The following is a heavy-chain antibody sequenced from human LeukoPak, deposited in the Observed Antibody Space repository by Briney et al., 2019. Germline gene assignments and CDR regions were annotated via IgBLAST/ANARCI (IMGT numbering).Heavy chain of an antibody. Sequence: SETLSLTCTVSGGSISSTSYFWGWIRQPPGKGLEWIGTIFYSGTTYYNPSLKSRVTTSVDTSKNQFSLKLSSVTAADTAVYYCARVVRPAVTIFGVATRPVYYYMDVWGKGTTVTVSS. D-gene: IGHD3-3*01. CDR3: ARVVRPAVTIFGVATRPVYYYMDV. J-gene: IGHJ6*03. CDR1: GGSISSTSYF. CDR2: IFYSGTT. V-gene: IGHV4-39*01.